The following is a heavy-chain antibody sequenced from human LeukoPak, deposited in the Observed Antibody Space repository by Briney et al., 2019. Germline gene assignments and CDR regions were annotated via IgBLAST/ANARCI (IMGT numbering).Heavy chain of an antibody. D-gene: IGHD3-16*02. V-gene: IGHV4-39*01. CDR1: RGSITTSSYY. CDR3: ARHVFDYVWGSYRGNWFDP. Sequence: PSETLSLTCTVSRGSITTSSYYWGWIRQPPGKGLEWIGTIYYSGSPFYNPSLKSRVTISVDTSKNRFSLKLNSVTAADTAVYYCARHVFDYVWGSYRGNWFDPWGQGTLVTVSS. J-gene: IGHJ5*02. CDR2: IYYSGSP.